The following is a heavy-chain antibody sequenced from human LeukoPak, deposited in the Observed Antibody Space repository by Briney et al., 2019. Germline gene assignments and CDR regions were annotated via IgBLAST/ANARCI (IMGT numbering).Heavy chain of an antibody. Sequence: SVKVSCKASGGTFSSYAISWVRQAPGQGLEWMGGIIPIFGTANYAQKFQGRVTITTDESTSTAYMELSSLRSEDTAVYYCAGGGTLYDFWSGTWFDPWGQEPWSPSPQ. CDR2: IIPIFGTA. V-gene: IGHV1-69*05. D-gene: IGHD3-3*01. J-gene: IGHJ5*02. CDR3: AGGGTLYDFWSGTWFDP. CDR1: GGTFSSYA.